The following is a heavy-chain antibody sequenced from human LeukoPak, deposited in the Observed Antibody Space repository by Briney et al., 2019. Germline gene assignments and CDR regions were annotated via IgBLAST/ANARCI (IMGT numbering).Heavy chain of an antibody. D-gene: IGHD3-22*01. CDR2: IYYSGSS. J-gene: IGHJ5*02. V-gene: IGHV4-59*01. CDR3: ASSYYYDSSGPGGFDP. CDR1: RGSISSYY. Sequence: PSETLSLTCTVPRGSISSYYWSWIRQPPGKGLEWISYIYYSGSSNYNPSLKSRVTISVDTSKNQFSLKLSSVTAADTAVYYCASSYYYDSSGPGGFDPWSQGTLVTVSS.